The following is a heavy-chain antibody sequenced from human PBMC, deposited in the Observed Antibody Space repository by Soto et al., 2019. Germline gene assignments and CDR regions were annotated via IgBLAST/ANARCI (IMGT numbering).Heavy chain of an antibody. V-gene: IGHV3-23*01. D-gene: IGHD3-22*01. CDR2: ITGSGDRT. J-gene: IGHJ4*02. Sequence: EVQLLESGGGLVQPGGSLRLSCADSGFSFSSYSMSWVRQTPGKGLEWVSVITGSGDRTYYADSVKGRFTISRDNSKNTHYLQMTSLRAEDTAIYYCATMNGYFEFWGQGTLVTVSS. CDR1: GFSFSSYS. CDR3: ATMNGYFEF.